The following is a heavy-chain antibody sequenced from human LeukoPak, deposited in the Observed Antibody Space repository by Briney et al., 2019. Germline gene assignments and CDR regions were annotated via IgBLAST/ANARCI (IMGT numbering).Heavy chain of an antibody. Sequence: GGSLRLSCAASGFTFDDYAMHWVRQAPGKGLEWVSGISWNSGSIGYADSVKGRFTISRDNAKNSLYLQMNSLRAEDTAVYYCAKAPSGYYDSSGYYYGQFFYFDYWGQGTLVTVSS. D-gene: IGHD3-22*01. J-gene: IGHJ4*02. CDR1: GFTFDDYA. CDR2: ISWNSGSI. CDR3: AKAPSGYYDSSGYYYGQFFYFDY. V-gene: IGHV3-9*01.